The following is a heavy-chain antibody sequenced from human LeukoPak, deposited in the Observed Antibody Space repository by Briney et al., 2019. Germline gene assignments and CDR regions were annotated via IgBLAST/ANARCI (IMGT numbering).Heavy chain of an antibody. CDR2: IHNSGTT. V-gene: IGHV4-34*01. CDR1: GGPFSGYF. Sequence: TSETLSLTCAVSGGPFSGYFWTRIRKSSGKGLEWIGEIHNSGTTNYNPSLNSRVTISEDTSKNQFYLNLSSVTAADTAVYYCARRYYYNLGSFPFDFWSQGTLVTVSS. J-gene: IGHJ4*02. CDR3: ARRYYYNLGSFPFDF. D-gene: IGHD3-10*01.